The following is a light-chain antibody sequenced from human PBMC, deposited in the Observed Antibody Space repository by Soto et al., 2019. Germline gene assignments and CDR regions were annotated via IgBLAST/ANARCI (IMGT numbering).Light chain of an antibody. CDR1: QSVRTN. CDR3: QQYNNWYT. CDR2: NAS. V-gene: IGKV3-15*01. Sequence: EIVMTQSPATLSVSPGERATLSCRASQSVRTNLAWYRQKPGQAPRLLIYNASTKATGIPARFSGSGSGTEFTLTNSGLQSEDFAVYYCQQYNNWYTVGQGTKLEIK. J-gene: IGKJ2*01.